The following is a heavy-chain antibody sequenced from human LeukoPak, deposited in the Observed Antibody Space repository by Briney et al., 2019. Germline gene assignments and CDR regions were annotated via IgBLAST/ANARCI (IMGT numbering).Heavy chain of an antibody. CDR1: GGSISSYY. CDR2: ISYSGGT. Sequence: SETLSLTCTVSGGSISSYYWSWIRLPPGKGLEWIGYISYSGGTNYNPSLKSRVTISVDTSKNQFSLKLSSVTAADTAVYYCARAGGYFWFDPWGREPWSPSPQ. J-gene: IGHJ5*02. V-gene: IGHV4-59*01. D-gene: IGHD2-15*01. CDR3: ARAGGYFWFDP.